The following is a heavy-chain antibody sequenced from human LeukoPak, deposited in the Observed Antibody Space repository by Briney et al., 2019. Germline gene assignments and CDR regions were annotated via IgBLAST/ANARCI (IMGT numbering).Heavy chain of an antibody. CDR1: GGTFSSYA. J-gene: IGHJ4*02. D-gene: IGHD3-3*01. V-gene: IGHV1-69*13. CDR2: IIPIFATA. Sequence: SVKVSCKASGGTFSSYAISWVRQAPGQGLEWMGGIIPIFATANYAQKFQGRVTITADESTSTAFMELSSLRSEDTAVYYCARGNPRSLLPYYFDYWGQGTLVTVSS. CDR3: ARGNPRSLLPYYFDY.